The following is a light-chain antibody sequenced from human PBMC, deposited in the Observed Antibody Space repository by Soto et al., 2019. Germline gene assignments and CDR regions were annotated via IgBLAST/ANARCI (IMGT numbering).Light chain of an antibody. V-gene: IGKV3-15*01. CDR2: GAS. CDR3: QQYNTWPRV. Sequence: EILMTQSPGTLSVSPGERATLSCRASQSVSSNLAWYQQKPGQAPRLLIYGASTRATGIPARFSGSGSGTEFTLTIRSLQSEDFAVYYCQQYNTWPRVFGQGTKLEIK. CDR1: QSVSSN. J-gene: IGKJ2*01.